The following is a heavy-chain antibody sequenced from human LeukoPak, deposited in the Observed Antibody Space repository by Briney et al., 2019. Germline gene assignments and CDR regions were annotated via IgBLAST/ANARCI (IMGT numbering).Heavy chain of an antibody. Sequence: GASVKVSCKASGYTFTGYYMHWVRQAPGQGREWMGWINPNSCGTNYAQKFQGRVTMTRDTSISTAYMELSRLRSDDTAVYYCARDRTKPNYGGNSVGYWGQGTLVTVSS. J-gene: IGHJ4*02. D-gene: IGHD4-23*01. CDR2: INPNSCGT. V-gene: IGHV1-2*02. CDR3: ARDRTKPNYGGNSVGY. CDR1: GYTFTGYY.